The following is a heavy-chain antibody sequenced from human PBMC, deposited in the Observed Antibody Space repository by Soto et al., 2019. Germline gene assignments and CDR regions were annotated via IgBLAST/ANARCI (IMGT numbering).Heavy chain of an antibody. V-gene: IGHV3-23*01. CDR2: ISGSGGST. CDR3: AKELRFLEWFPAAPFDY. Sequence: PGGSLRLSCAASGFTFSSYAMSWVRQAPGKELEWVSAISGSGGSTYYADSVKGRFTISRDNSKNTLYLQMNSLRAEDTAVYYCAKELRFLEWFPAAPFDYWGQGTLVTVSS. J-gene: IGHJ4*02. CDR1: GFTFSSYA. D-gene: IGHD3-3*01.